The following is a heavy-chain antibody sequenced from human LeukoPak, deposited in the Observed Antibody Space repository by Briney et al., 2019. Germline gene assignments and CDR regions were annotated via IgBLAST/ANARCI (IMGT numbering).Heavy chain of an antibody. CDR1: GYSISSAYY. D-gene: IGHD6-19*01. CDR2: IYHSGIT. J-gene: IGHJ4*02. Sequence: SETLSLTCAVSGYSISSAYYWGWIRQPPGKGPEWIGSIYHSGITYYNPSLKSRLTISVDTSNNQFSLKLSSVTAADTAVYYCARVSTYGSGWDILDYWGQGTLVTVSS. V-gene: IGHV4-38-2*01. CDR3: ARVSTYGSGWDILDY.